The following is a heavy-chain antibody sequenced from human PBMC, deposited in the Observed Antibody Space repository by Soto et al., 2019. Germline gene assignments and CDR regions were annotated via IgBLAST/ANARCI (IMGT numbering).Heavy chain of an antibody. Sequence: GGSLRLSCRAYGFTFGEYAMSGLRQAPGQGLEWVGFIRSKAYGGTTEYAASVKGRFTISRDDSKSIAYLQMNSRKTEDTAVYYCTRSSNNYLRYYYYGMYVKDQGTADTVS. CDR3: TRSSNNYLRYYYYGMYV. D-gene: IGHD4-4*01. J-gene: IGHJ6*02. V-gene: IGHV3-49*03. CDR2: IRSKAYGGTT. CDR1: GFTFGEYA.